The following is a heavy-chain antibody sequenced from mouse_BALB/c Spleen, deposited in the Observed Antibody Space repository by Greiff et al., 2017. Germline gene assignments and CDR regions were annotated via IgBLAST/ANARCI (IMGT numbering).Heavy chain of an antibody. D-gene: IGHD2-12*01. V-gene: IGHV3-2*02. J-gene: IGHJ3*01. Sequence: EVQLMESGPGLVKPSQSLSLTCTVTGYSITSDYACNWIRQFPGNKLEWMGYISYSGSTSYNPSLKSRISITRDTSKNQFFLQLNSVTTEDTATYYCARSDDPAWFAYWGQGTLVTVSA. CDR2: ISYSGST. CDR1: GYSITSDYA. CDR3: ARSDDPAWFAY.